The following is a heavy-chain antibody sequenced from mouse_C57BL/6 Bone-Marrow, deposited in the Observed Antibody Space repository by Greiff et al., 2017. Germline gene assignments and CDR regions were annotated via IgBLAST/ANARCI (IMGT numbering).Heavy chain of an antibody. CDR1: GYTFTDYE. CDR3: TRGGVYSNYLAWFAY. V-gene: IGHV1-15*01. Sequence: QVQLKQSGAELVRPGASVTLSCKASGYTFTDYEMHWVKQTPVHGLEWIGAIDPETGGTAYNQKFKGKAILTADKSSSTAYMELRSLTSEDSAVYYCTRGGVYSNYLAWFAYWGQGTLVTVSA. J-gene: IGHJ3*01. CDR2: IDPETGGT. D-gene: IGHD2-5*01.